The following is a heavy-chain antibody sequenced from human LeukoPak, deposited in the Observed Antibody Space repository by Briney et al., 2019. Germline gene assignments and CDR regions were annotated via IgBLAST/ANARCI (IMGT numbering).Heavy chain of an antibody. V-gene: IGHV4-4*07. D-gene: IGHD6-19*01. CDR1: GGSISSYY. CDR2: IYTSGST. CDR3: ARGITRWYRSGWARWFDP. J-gene: IGHJ5*02. Sequence: AETLSLTCTVSGGSISSYYLSWIRQPAGKGLEWIGRIYTSGSTNYNPSLQSRLTTSVDTSKNQFSLKLSSVTAADTAVYYCARGITRWYRSGWARWFDPWGQGTLVTVSS.